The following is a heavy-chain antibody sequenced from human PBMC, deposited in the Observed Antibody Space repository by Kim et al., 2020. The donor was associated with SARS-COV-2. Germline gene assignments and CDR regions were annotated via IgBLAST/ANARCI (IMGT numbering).Heavy chain of an antibody. Sequence: SETLSLTCTVSGGSISSYYWSLIRQPPGKGLEWIWYIYYSGSTNYNPSLKSRVTITVDTSKTQFSLKLSSVTVADAAVYYCAREGYYDSSGYCQHDALDIWGQGTMVTVSS. D-gene: IGHD3-22*01. CDR3: AREGYYDSSGYCQHDALDI. V-gene: IGHV4-59*01. CDR1: GGSISSYY. J-gene: IGHJ3*02. CDR2: IYYSGST.